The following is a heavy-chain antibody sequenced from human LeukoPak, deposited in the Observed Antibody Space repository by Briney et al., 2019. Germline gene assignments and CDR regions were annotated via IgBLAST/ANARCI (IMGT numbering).Heavy chain of an antibody. CDR3: ARGRGYSYGYGVAFDI. V-gene: IGHV4-34*01. Sequence: SETLSLTCAVYGGSFSGYYWSWIRQPPGKGLEWIGEINHSGSTNYNPSLKSRVTISVDTSKNQFPLKLSSVTAADTAVYYCARGRGYSYGYGVAFDIWGQGTMVTVSS. CDR1: GGSFSGYY. CDR2: INHSGST. D-gene: IGHD5-18*01. J-gene: IGHJ3*02.